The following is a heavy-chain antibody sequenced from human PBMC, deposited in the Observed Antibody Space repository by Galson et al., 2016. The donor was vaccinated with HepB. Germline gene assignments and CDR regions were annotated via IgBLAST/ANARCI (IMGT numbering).Heavy chain of an antibody. CDR1: SYTFSNYG. D-gene: IGHD1-14*01. CDR2: ISGYNGDT. Sequence: SVKVSCKASSYTFSNYGVSWVRHASGQGLEWLGWISGYNGDTNYAPNFQARFTMTTDTSTNTANMELKNLASDDAAVYYCARDAGTGIDYWGQGTLVTVSA. CDR3: ARDAGTGIDY. J-gene: IGHJ4*02. V-gene: IGHV1-18*01.